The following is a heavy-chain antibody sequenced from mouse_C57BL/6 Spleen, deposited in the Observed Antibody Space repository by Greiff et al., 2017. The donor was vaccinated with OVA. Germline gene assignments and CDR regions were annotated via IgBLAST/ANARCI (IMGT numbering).Heavy chain of an antibody. Sequence: QVQLKESGAELVRPGSSVKLSCKASGYTFTSYWMDWVKQRPGQGLEWIGNIYPSDSETHYNQKFKDKATLTVDKSSSTAYMQLSSLTSEDSAVYYCARSEDYFDYWGQGTTLTVSS. CDR2: IYPSDSET. V-gene: IGHV1-61*01. J-gene: IGHJ2*01. CDR3: ARSEDYFDY. CDR1: GYTFTSYW.